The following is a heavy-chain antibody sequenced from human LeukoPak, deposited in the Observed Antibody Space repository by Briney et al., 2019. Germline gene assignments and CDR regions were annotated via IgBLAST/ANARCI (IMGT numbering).Heavy chain of an antibody. J-gene: IGHJ4*02. CDR2: ISGSGGST. Sequence: GGSLRLSCAASGFTFSSYAMSWVRQAPGKGLEWVSAISGSGGSTYYADSVEGRFTISRDNSKNTLYLQMNSLRAEDTAVYYCAKAPHIVVVPAAAHFDYWGQGTLVTVSS. D-gene: IGHD2-2*01. CDR3: AKAPHIVVVPAAAHFDY. CDR1: GFTFSSYA. V-gene: IGHV3-23*01.